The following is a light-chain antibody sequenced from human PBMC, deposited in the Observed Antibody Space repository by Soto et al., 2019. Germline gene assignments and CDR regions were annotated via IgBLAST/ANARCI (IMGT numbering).Light chain of an antibody. CDR1: SSDVGDYDF. V-gene: IGLV2-14*01. CDR3: CSHPFTNTHVV. Sequence: QSVLTQPASVSGSPGQSITISCTGTSSDVGDYDFVSWYQQYPGKAPKLIIYDVYNRPSWVSLRFSGSKSGNTASLTIFGLQAEDEADYYCCSHPFTNTHVVFGAGTKLTVL. J-gene: IGLJ2*01. CDR2: DVY.